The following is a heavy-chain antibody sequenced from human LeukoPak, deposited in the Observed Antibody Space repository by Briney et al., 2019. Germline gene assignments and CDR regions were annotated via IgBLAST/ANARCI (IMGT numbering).Heavy chain of an antibody. D-gene: IGHD6-19*01. J-gene: IGHJ5*01. CDR2: ISSSSAYI. CDR3: ARVAVAGPTGWFDS. Sequence: GGSLRLSCAASGFALRSYTVTWVRQAPGKGLEWVSSISSSSAYIYYAESVKGRFSISRDNVDNVVHLQMSSLTNEDTAVYYCARVAVAGPTGWFDSWGQGTLVTVSS. CDR1: GFALRSYT. V-gene: IGHV3-21*01.